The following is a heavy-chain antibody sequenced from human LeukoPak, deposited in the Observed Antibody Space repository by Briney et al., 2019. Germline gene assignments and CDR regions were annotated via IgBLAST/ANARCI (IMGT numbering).Heavy chain of an antibody. Sequence: GGSLRLSCAASGFIFSGYWMSWVRQAPGKGLEWVASINQDESMKFYVDSVRGRFTISRDNAENSLFLQMNSLRAEDTAVYYCAREGDYVWGSYRCYFDYWGQGTLVTVSS. J-gene: IGHJ4*02. CDR1: GFIFSGYW. CDR3: AREGDYVWGSYRCYFDY. D-gene: IGHD3-16*02. CDR2: INQDESMK. V-gene: IGHV3-7*01.